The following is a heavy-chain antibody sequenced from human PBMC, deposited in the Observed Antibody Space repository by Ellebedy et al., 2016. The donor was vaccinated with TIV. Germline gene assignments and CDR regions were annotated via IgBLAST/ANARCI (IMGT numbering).Heavy chain of an antibody. Sequence: GGSLRLXXAASGFTFSGYTMNWVRRAPGKGLEWVSSIDSSSRYINYADSVKGRFTISRDNAKNSLYLQMNSLRTEDTAVYYCAGPYSGGWYGPGYWGQGTLVTVSS. D-gene: IGHD6-19*01. CDR2: IDSSSRYI. CDR1: GFTFSGYT. J-gene: IGHJ4*02. CDR3: AGPYSGGWYGPGY. V-gene: IGHV3-21*01.